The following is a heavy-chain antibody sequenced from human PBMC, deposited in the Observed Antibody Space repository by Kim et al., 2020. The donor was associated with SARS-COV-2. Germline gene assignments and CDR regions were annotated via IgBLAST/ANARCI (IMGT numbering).Heavy chain of an antibody. D-gene: IGHD6-6*01. CDR1: GFTFSSYG. CDR2: ISYDGSNK. J-gene: IGHJ6*02. V-gene: IGHV3-30*18. Sequence: GGSLRLSCAASGFTFSSYGMHWVRQAPGKGLEWVAVISYDGSNKYYADSVKGRFTISRDNSKNTLYLQMNSLRAEDTAVYYCAKERSIASYYYYGMDVWGQGTTVTVSS. CDR3: AKERSIASYYYYGMDV.